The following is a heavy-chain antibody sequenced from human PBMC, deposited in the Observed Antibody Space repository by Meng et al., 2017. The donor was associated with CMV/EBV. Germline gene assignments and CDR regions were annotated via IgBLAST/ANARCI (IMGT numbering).Heavy chain of an antibody. CDR3: ARPIAAAGNDYYGMDV. V-gene: IGHV5-51*01. J-gene: IGHJ6*02. CDR2: IYPGESDT. CDR1: GYSFTSYW. Sequence: GGSLRLSCKGSGYSFTSYWIGWVRQMPGKGLEWMGIIYPGESDTRYSPSFQGQVTISADKSISTAYLQWSSLKASDTAMYYCARPIAAAGNDYYGMDVWGQGTTVTVSS. D-gene: IGHD6-13*01.